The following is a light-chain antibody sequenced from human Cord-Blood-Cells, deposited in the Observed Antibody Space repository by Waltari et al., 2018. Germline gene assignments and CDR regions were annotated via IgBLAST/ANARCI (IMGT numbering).Light chain of an antibody. CDR1: SSDVGSYNL. Sequence: QSALTQPASVSGSPGQSITISCTGTSSDVGSYNLVSWYQQHPCKAPNLMIYEGSKRPSGVSNRFSGSKSGNTASLTISGLQAEDEADYYCCSYAGSSTLYVFGTGTKVTVL. CDR3: CSYAGSSTLYV. V-gene: IGLV2-23*01. CDR2: EGS. J-gene: IGLJ1*01.